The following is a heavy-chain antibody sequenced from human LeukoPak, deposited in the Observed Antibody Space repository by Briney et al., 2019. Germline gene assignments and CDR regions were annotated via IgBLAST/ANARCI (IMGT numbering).Heavy chain of an antibody. CDR2: IYYSGST. V-gene: IGHV4-61*01. CDR1: GGSVSSGSYY. D-gene: IGHD4-23*01. Sequence: SETLSLTCTVSGGSVSSGSYYWSWIRQPPGKGLEWIGYIYYSGSTDYNPSLKSRVTISVDTSKNQFSLKLSSVTAADTAVYYCARAATVVTNLDYWGQGTLVTVSS. J-gene: IGHJ4*02. CDR3: ARAATVVTNLDY.